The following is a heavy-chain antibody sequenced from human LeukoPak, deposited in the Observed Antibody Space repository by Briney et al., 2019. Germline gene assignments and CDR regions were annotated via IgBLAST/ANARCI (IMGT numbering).Heavy chain of an antibody. CDR3: ARDNRPPRDGHKINAFDY. V-gene: IGHV1-69*13. CDR2: IIHIFGTA. J-gene: IGHJ4*02. CDR1: GGTFSSYA. Sequence: SVKVCWKASGGTFSSYAISWVRQAPGQGLEWMGGIIHIFGTANYAQKFQGRVTITADESTSTAYMELSSLRSEDTAVYYCARDNRPPRDGHKINAFDYWGQGTLVTVSS. D-gene: IGHD5-24*01.